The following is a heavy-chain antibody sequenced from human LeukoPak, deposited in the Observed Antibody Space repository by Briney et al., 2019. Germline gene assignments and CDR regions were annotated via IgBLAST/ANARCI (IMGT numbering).Heavy chain of an antibody. V-gene: IGHV3-21*01. D-gene: IGHD1-1*01. CDR1: GFTFSSCS. J-gene: IGHJ4*02. CDR3: ARGGTTGTTPGDYFDY. Sequence: GGSLRLSCAASGFTFSSCSMNWVRQAPGKGLEWVSSISSSSSYIYYADSVKGRFTISRDNAKNSLYLQMSSLRAEDTAVYYCARGGTTGTTPGDYFDYWGQGTLVTVSS. CDR2: ISSSSSYI.